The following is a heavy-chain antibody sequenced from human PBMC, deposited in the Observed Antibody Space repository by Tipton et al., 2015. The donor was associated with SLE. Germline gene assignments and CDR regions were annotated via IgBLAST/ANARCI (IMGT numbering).Heavy chain of an antibody. CDR2: VYKN. Sequence: TLSLTCYVTGASISNYYWTWIRQSPGKGLEWIGNVYKNYNPSLESRVTISVDTSKNQFSLKLSSVTAADTAVYYCARHPKRESGSQFLFDYWGQGTLVTVSS. CDR1: GASISNYY. J-gene: IGHJ4*02. V-gene: IGHV4-59*08. CDR3: ARHPKRESGSQFLFDY. D-gene: IGHD2-21*01.